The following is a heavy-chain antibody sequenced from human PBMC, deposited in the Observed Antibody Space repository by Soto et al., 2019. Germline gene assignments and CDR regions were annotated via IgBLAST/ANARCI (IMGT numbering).Heavy chain of an antibody. CDR3: AKNGQPPYYYYGLDV. CDR2: ISGYNGDT. J-gene: IGHJ6*02. Sequence: QGHLVQSGAEVKKPGTSVKVSCKASGYTFTRYGISWVRQAPGQGLEWMGWISGYNGDTNYAQNLQGRVTMTIDTSTSTAYMELRSLTPGDTAVYYCAKNGQPPYYYYGLDVWGQGTTVTVSS. CDR1: GYTFTRYG. D-gene: IGHD2-8*01. V-gene: IGHV1-18*01.